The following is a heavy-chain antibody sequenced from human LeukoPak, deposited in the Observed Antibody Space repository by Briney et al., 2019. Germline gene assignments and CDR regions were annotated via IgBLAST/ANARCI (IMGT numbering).Heavy chain of an antibody. CDR3: AKDWDILDDAFDI. D-gene: IGHD1-26*01. J-gene: IGHJ3*02. V-gene: IGHV3-23*01. Sequence: GGTLRLSCAASGFTFSSYGMSWVRQAPGKGLEWVSTISGSGGSTYYADSVKGRFTISRDNAKNTLYLQMNSLRAEDTAVYYCAKDWDILDDAFDIWGQGTMVTVSS. CDR1: GFTFSSYG. CDR2: ISGSGGST.